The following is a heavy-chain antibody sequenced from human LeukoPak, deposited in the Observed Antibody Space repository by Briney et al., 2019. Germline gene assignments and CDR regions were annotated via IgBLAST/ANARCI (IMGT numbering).Heavy chain of an antibody. J-gene: IGHJ3*02. V-gene: IGHV4-59*08. CDR3: ARQLLEGPDMSGDAFDI. CDR2: IYYSGST. D-gene: IGHD3-9*01. CDR1: GGSISSYY. Sequence: SETLSLTCTVSGGSISSYYWSWIRQPPGKGLEWIGYIYYSGSTNYNPSLKSRVTISVDTSKNQFSLKLSSVTAADTAVYYCARQLLEGPDMSGDAFDIWGQGTMVTVSS.